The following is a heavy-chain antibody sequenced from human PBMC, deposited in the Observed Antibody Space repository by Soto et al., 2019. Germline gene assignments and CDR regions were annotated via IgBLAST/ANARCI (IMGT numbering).Heavy chain of an antibody. V-gene: IGHV1-18*01. CDR2: ISPYNDDT. Sequence: ASVKVSCKAVRYIFTNYGVSWVRQAPGQGLEWLGWISPYNDDTKYAQRLQGRVTMTTDTSTRTAYMDIRGLRSDDTAIYYCERGGYYDMCGARKYHYYGMDVWGNCPTVTVS. CDR1: RYIFTNYG. CDR3: ERGGYYDMCGARKYHYYGMDV. D-gene: IGHD3-16*01. J-gene: IGHJ6*04.